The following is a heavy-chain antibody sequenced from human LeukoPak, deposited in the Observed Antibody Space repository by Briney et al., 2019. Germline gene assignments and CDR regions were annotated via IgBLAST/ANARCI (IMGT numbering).Heavy chain of an antibody. D-gene: IGHD5-18*01. CDR2: INTNTGNP. CDR1: GYTFTSYG. J-gene: IGHJ4*02. Sequence: ASVKVSCKASGYTFTSYGISWVRQAPGQGLEWMGWINTNTGNPTYAQGFTGRFVFSLDTSVSTAYLQISSLKAEDTAVYYCARETQDTAMVTFGYWGQGTLVTVSS. V-gene: IGHV7-4-1*02. CDR3: ARETQDTAMVTFGY.